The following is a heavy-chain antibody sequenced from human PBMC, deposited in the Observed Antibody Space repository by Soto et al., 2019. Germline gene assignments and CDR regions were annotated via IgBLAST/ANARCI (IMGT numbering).Heavy chain of an antibody. D-gene: IGHD6-13*01. Sequence: ASVKVSCKASGYTFTSYGIHWVRQAPGQRLEWMGWINAANGDTKYSPKFQGRVTITRDTSASTAYMELSSLRSEDTAVYYCVRRHVSATGIDWFGPWRQGTLVTVSS. V-gene: IGHV1-3*01. CDR1: GYTFTSYG. CDR3: VRRHVSATGIDWFGP. CDR2: INAANGDT. J-gene: IGHJ5*02.